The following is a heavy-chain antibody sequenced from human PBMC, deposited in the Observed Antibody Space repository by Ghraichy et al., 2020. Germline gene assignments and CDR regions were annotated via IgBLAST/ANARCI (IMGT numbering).Heavy chain of an antibody. CDR2: IYYSGST. CDR3: ARALLSSWYGGKVYYFDY. V-gene: IGHV4-61*01. J-gene: IGHJ4*02. CDR1: GGSVSSGSYY. Sequence: SETLSLTCTVSGGSVSSGSYYWSWIRQPPGKGLEWIGYIYYSGSTNYNPSLKSRVTISVDTSKNQFSLKLSSVTAADTAVYYCARALLSSWYGGKVYYFDYWGQGTLVTVSS. D-gene: IGHD6-13*01.